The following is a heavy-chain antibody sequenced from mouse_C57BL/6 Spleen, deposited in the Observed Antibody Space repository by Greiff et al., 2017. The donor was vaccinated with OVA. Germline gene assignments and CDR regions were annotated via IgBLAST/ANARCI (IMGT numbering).Heavy chain of an antibody. CDR2: ISSGSSTI. CDR3: ARPSITTDSLFAY. Sequence: EVMLVESGGGLVKPGGSLKLSCAASGFTFSDYGMHWVRQAPEKGLEWVAYISSGSSTIYYADTVKGRFTISRDNAKNTLFLQMTSLRSEDTAMYYCARPSITTDSLFAYWGQGTLVTVSA. J-gene: IGHJ3*01. D-gene: IGHD1-1*01. CDR1: GFTFSDYG. V-gene: IGHV5-17*01.